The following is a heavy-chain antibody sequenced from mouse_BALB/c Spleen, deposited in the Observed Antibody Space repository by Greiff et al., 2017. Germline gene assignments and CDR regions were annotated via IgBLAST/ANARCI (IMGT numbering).Heavy chain of an antibody. Sequence: QVQLQQPGAELVKPGAPVKLSCKASGYTFTSYWMNWVKQRPGRGLEWIGRIDPSDSETHYNQKFKDKATLTVDKSSSTAYIQLSSLTSEDSAVYYCAREKDDGFAWFAYWGQGTLVTVSA. CDR1: GYTFTSYW. J-gene: IGHJ3*01. V-gene: IGHV1-69*02. CDR2: IDPSDSET. CDR3: AREKDDGFAWFAY. D-gene: IGHD2-3*01.